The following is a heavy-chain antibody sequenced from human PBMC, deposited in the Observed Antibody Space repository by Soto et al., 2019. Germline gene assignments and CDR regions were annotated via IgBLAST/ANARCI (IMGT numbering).Heavy chain of an antibody. CDR3: ARDYDSTGYYDW. J-gene: IGHJ4*02. Sequence: ASVKVSCKASGYTCTDYYIHCVLQSPLRGLEWMGWINPNSGGTNYAQKFQGRVTVTRDTSISTVYLDLSSLRSDDTAVFYCARDYDSTGYYDWWGQGTLVTVSS. D-gene: IGHD3-22*01. V-gene: IGHV1-2*02. CDR2: INPNSGGT. CDR1: GYTCTDYY.